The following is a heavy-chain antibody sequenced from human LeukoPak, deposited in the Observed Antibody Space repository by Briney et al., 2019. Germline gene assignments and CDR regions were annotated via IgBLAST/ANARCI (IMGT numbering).Heavy chain of an antibody. D-gene: IGHD3-22*01. Sequence: GGSLRLSCAASGFTFSSYAMHWVRQAPGKGLEWVAVISSDGSNKYYADSVKGRFTISRDNSKNTLYLQMNSLRAEDTAVYYCARDPPYYYDSSGSHGAFDIWGQGTMVTVSS. J-gene: IGHJ3*02. V-gene: IGHV3-30*04. CDR3: ARDPPYYYDSSGSHGAFDI. CDR2: ISSDGSNK. CDR1: GFTFSSYA.